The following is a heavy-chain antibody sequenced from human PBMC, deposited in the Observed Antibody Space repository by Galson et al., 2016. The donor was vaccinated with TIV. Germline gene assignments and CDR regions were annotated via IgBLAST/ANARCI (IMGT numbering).Heavy chain of an antibody. Sequence: SVKVSCKASGFDFIYSAIHWVRQAPGQRLEWMGWINAGNGNTKYSQNFRTRIIFSRDTSASTVYMQLNSLTSEDTAVYFCTRDAAGPATKHFDFWGQGTLVSVSS. V-gene: IGHV1-3*01. CDR3: TRDAAGPATKHFDF. CDR1: GFDFIYSA. CDR2: INAGNGNT. J-gene: IGHJ4*02. D-gene: IGHD1-26*01.